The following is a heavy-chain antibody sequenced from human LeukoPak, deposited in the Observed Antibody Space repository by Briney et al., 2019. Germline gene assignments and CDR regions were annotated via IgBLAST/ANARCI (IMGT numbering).Heavy chain of an antibody. V-gene: IGHV4-4*07. J-gene: IGHJ4*02. CDR1: GCTISKYY. D-gene: IGHD1-26*01. Sequence: SETLSLTCTVSGCTISKYYWSWIRQAPGKGLEWMGRIYTSGSTDYNGSLKSRVSMSVDTSKNQFSLKLCSMTAADTAVFYCARENSGGYREFDYWGEGTLVTVS. CDR2: IYTSGST. CDR3: ARENSGGYREFDY.